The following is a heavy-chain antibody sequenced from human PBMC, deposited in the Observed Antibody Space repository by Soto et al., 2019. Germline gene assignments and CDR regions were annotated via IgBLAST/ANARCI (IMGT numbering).Heavy chain of an antibody. CDR1: GFTFSSYA. Sequence: EVQLLESGGGLVQPGGSLRLSCAASGFTFSSYAMSWVRQAPGKGLEWVSAISGSGGSTYYADSVKGRFTISRDNSKNTLYLQMNSLRAGYTAVYYCAKGFTMIVVGPPDYWGQGTLVTVSS. V-gene: IGHV3-23*01. CDR2: ISGSGGST. J-gene: IGHJ4*02. CDR3: AKGFTMIVVGPPDY. D-gene: IGHD3-22*01.